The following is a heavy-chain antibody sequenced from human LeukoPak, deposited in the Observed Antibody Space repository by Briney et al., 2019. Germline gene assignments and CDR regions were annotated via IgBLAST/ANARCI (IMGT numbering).Heavy chain of an antibody. CDR2: ISSSSSYI. D-gene: IGHD2-2*01. J-gene: IGHJ4*02. Sequence: PGGSLRFSCAASGFTFSSYSMNWVRQAPGKGLEWVSSISSSSSYIYYADSVKGRFTISRDNAKNSLYLQMNSLRAEDTAVYYYARGASTRSYNDYWGQGTLVTVSS. V-gene: IGHV3-21*01. CDR3: ARGASTRSYNDY. CDR1: GFTFSSYS.